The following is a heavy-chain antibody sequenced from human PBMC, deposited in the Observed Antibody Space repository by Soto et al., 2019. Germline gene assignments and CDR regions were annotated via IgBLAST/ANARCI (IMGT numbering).Heavy chain of an antibody. J-gene: IGHJ6*02. CDR3: AISQGSSTSFEIYYYYYYGMDV. D-gene: IGHD2-2*01. CDR1: GGTFSSYA. V-gene: IGHV1-69*01. CDR2: IIPISGTA. Sequence: QVQLVESGAEVKKPGSSVKVSCTASGGTFSSYAISWVRQAPGQGLEWMGGIIPISGTANYAQKFQGRVTITADESTSTAYMELSSLRFEDTAAYYCAISQGSSTSFEIYYYYYYGMDVWGQATTVTVS.